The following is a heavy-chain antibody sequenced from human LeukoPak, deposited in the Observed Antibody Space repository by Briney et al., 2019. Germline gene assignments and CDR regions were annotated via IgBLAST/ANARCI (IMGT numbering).Heavy chain of an antibody. V-gene: IGHV3-53*01. D-gene: IGHD1-1*01. CDR2: IYSGGST. Sequence: GGSLRLSCAASGFTVSSNYMSWVRQAPGKGLEWVSVIYSGGSTYYADSVKGRFTISRDNSKNTLYLQMNSLRAEDTAVYYCARDPFGTKSPGAFDIWGQGTMVTVSS. J-gene: IGHJ3*02. CDR3: ARDPFGTKSPGAFDI. CDR1: GFTVSSNY.